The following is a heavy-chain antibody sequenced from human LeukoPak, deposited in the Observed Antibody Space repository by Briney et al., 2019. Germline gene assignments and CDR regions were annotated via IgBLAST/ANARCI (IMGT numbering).Heavy chain of an antibody. D-gene: IGHD3-16*02. CDR3: ATDVDIVTGALHI. CDR2: FYYSGSP. V-gene: IGHV4-59*01. Sequence: SETLSLTCTVSGGSISNYYWSWVRQPPGKGLEWIGHFYYSGSPNYNPSLKSRVTISIDTSKNQLSLKVSSVTAADTVVYYCATDVDIVTGALHIWGQGTMVTVSS. J-gene: IGHJ3*02. CDR1: GGSISNYY.